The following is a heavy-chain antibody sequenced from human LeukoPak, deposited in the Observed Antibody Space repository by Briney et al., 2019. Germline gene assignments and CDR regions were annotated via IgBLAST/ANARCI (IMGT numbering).Heavy chain of an antibody. CDR3: ARGLNYGSGSYYMYYFDY. CDR1: GGSISSYY. Sequence: SETLSLTCTVSGGSISSYYWSWIRQPPGKGLEWIGYIYHSGSTYYNPSLKSRVTISVDRSKNQFSLKLSSVTAADTAVYYCARGLNYGSGSYYMYYFDYWGQGTLVTVSS. D-gene: IGHD3-10*01. V-gene: IGHV4-59*12. CDR2: IYHSGST. J-gene: IGHJ4*02.